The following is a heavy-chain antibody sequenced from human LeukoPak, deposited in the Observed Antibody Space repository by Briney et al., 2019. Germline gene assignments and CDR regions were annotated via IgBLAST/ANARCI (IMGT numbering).Heavy chain of an antibody. D-gene: IGHD1-7*01. V-gene: IGHV3-30-3*02. CDR3: AKNWNFGYYYYMDV. Sequence: PGGSLRLSCAASGFTFSTYAMHWVRQAPGKGLEWVAVVSNDGSNKYYADSVKGRFTISRDNSKNTLYLQMNSLRVEDTAVYYCAKNWNFGYYYYMDVWGKGTTVTVSS. J-gene: IGHJ6*03. CDR2: VSNDGSNK. CDR1: GFTFSTYA.